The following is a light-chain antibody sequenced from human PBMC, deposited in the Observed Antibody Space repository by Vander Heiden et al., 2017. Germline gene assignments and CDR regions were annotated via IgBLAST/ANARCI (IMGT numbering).Light chain of an antibody. V-gene: IGKV1-6*01. CDR1: QGIRKE. J-gene: IGKJ1*01. CDR2: AAS. Sequence: AIQITHPPSSLSASIRDRVTITCRASQGIRKELGWYQQKPGKAPKLLIYAASSLQSGVPSRFSGSGSGTDFTLTISSLQPEDCATYYWRQDYNYPWTFGQGTKVEIK. CDR3: RQDYNYPWT.